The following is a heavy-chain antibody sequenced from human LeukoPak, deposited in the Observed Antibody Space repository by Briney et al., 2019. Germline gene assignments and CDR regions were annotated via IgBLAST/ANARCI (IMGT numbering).Heavy chain of an antibody. CDR1: GFTFSSYG. J-gene: IGHJ4*02. D-gene: IGHD2-2*01. V-gene: IGHV3-30*03. CDR3: ARHPWRYCSSTSCLIDY. Sequence: GGSLRLSCAASGFTFSSYGMHWVRQAPGKGLEWVAVISYDGSNKYYTDSVKGRFTISRDNSKNTLYLQMNSLRAEDTAVYYCARHPWRYCSSTSCLIDYWGQGTLVTVSS. CDR2: ISYDGSNK.